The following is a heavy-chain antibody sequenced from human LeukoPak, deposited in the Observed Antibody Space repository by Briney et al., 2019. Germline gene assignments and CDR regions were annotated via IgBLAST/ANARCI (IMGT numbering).Heavy chain of an antibody. CDR3: ARGFPPRIYYDSSGYYSYYFDY. V-gene: IGHV1-46*01. Sequence: ASVKVSCKASGYTFTSYYMHWVRQAPGQGLEWMGIINPSGGSTSYAQKFQGRLTMTTDTSTSTAYMELRSLRSDDTAVYYCARGFPPRIYYDSSGYYSYYFDYWGQGTLVTVSS. J-gene: IGHJ4*02. CDR2: INPSGGST. CDR1: GYTFTSYY. D-gene: IGHD3-22*01.